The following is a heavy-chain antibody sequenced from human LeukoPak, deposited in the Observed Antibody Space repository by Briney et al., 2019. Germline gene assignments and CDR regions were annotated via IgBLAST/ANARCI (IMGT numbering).Heavy chain of an antibody. CDR2: ISWNSGSI. CDR1: GFTFDDYA. V-gene: IGHV3-9*01. D-gene: IGHD3-10*01. CDR3: AKGLYYYGSGSHYYMDV. Sequence: GRSLRLSCAASGFTFDDYAMHWVRQAPGKGLEWVSGISWNSGSIGYADSVKGRFTISRDNAKNSLYLQMNSLRAEDTAVYYCAKGLYYYGSGSHYYMDVWGKGTTVTVSS. J-gene: IGHJ6*03.